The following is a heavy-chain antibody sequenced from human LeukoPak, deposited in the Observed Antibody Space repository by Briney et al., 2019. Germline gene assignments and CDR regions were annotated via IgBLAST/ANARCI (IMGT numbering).Heavy chain of an antibody. D-gene: IGHD1-26*01. J-gene: IGHJ4*02. CDR3: ATIGDRRSGELYRIDY. CDR2: VSYGGSNK. V-gene: IGHV3-30-3*01. Sequence: GGSLRLSCAASGFTFSSYAMHWVRQAPSKGLEWVAVVSYGGSNKYYADSVKGRFTISRDNSKNTLYLQMNSLRAEDAAVYYCATIGDRRSGELYRIDYWGQGTLVTVSS. CDR1: GFTFSSYA.